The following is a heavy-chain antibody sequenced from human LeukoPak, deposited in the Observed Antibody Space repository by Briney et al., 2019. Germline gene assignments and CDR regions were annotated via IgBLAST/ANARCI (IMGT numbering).Heavy chain of an antibody. CDR3: TLVPPNP. V-gene: IGHV3-30*02. Sequence: PGGSLRLSWAASGFTFSSYGMHWVRQAPGKGLEWVAFIRYDGSNKYYADSVKGRFTISRDNSKNTLYLQMNSLRAEDTAVYYCTLVPPNPWGQGTLVTVSS. J-gene: IGHJ5*02. CDR1: GFTFSSYG. D-gene: IGHD2-2*01. CDR2: IRYDGSNK.